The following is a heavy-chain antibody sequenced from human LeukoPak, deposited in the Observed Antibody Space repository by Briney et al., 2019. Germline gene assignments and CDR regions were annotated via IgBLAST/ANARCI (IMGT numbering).Heavy chain of an antibody. CDR1: GYTFTVYY. CDR2: INPNSGGT. CDR3: ARDSLAVAGPYYYGMDV. J-gene: IGHJ6*02. D-gene: IGHD6-19*01. V-gene: IGHV1-2*02. Sequence: GASVKVSCKASGYTFTVYYMHWVRQAPGQGREWMGWINPNSGGTNYAQKFQGRVTMTRDTSISTAYMELSRLRSDDTAVYYCARDSLAVAGPYYYGMDVWGQGTTVTVSS.